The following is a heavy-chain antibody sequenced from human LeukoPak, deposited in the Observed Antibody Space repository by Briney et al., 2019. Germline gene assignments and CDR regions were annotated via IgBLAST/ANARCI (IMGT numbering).Heavy chain of an antibody. D-gene: IGHD1-26*01. J-gene: IGHJ3*02. CDR3: ARDLGGSYGGGGAFDI. V-gene: IGHV3-21*01. CDR1: GFTFSSYS. Sequence: GGSLRLSCAASGFTFSSYSTNWVRQAPGKGLEWVSSISSSSSYIYYADSVKGRFTISRDNAKNSLYLQMNSLRAEDTAVYYCARDLGGSYGGGGAFDIWGQGTMVTVSS. CDR2: ISSSSSYI.